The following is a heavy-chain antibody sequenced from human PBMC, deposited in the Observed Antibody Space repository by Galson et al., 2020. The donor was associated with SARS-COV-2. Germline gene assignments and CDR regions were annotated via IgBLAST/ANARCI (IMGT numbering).Heavy chain of an antibody. Sequence: KVSCKGSGYSFTSYWISWVRQMPGKGLEWMGRIDPSDSYTNYSPSFQGHVTISADKSISTAYLQWSSLKASDTAMYYCARLGVWFGECYYGMDVWGQGTTVTVSS. CDR1: GYSFTSYW. V-gene: IGHV5-10-1*01. CDR3: ARLGVWFGECYYGMDV. J-gene: IGHJ6*02. D-gene: IGHD3-10*01. CDR2: IDPSDSYT.